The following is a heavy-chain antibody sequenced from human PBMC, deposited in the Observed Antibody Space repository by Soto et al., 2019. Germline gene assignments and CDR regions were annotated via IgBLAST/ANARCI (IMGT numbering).Heavy chain of an antibody. V-gene: IGHV2-5*02. J-gene: IGHJ5*02. CDR3: AHSLIGYYYDSSGSNWFDP. Sequence: SGPTLVNPTQTLTLTCTFSGFSLSTSGVGVGWIHQPPGKALEWLALIYWDDDKRYSPSLKSRLTITKDTSKNQVVLTMTNMDPVDTATYYCAHSLIGYYYDSSGSNWFDPWGQGTLVTVSS. CDR2: IYWDDDK. CDR1: GFSLSTSGVG. D-gene: IGHD3-22*01.